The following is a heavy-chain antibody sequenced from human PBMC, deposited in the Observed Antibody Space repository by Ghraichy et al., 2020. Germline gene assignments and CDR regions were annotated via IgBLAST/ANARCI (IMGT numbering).Heavy chain of an antibody. V-gene: IGHV3-48*03. CDR3: ARKCSSTSCGYDHGMDV. J-gene: IGHJ6*01. Sequence: GGSLRLSCAASGFTFRNYEVNWVRQAPGKGLEWVSYISSSGSTVYYADSVKGRFTLSRDNAKNSVSLQMSSLRAEDTASYYCARKCSSTSCGYDHGMDVWEHGSTVTVS. CDR2: ISSSGSTV. CDR1: GFTFRNYE. D-gene: IGHD2-2*01.